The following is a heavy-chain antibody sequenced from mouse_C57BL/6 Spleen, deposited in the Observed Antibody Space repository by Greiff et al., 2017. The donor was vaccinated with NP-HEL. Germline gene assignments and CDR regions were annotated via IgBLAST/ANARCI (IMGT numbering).Heavy chain of an antibody. Sequence: EVKLQESGAELVRPGASVKLSCTASGFNIKDDYMHWVKQRPEQGLEWIGWIDPENGDTEYASKFQGKATITADTSSNTAYLQLSSLTSEDTAVYYCTTSGMSTVGGYWGQGTTLTVSS. J-gene: IGHJ2*01. CDR3: TTSGMSTVGGY. CDR1: GFNIKDDY. D-gene: IGHD1-1*01. V-gene: IGHV14-4*01. CDR2: IDPENGDT.